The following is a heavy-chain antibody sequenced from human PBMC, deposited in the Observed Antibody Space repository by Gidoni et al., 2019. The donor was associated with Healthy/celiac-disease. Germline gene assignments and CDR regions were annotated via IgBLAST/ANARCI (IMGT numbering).Heavy chain of an antibody. V-gene: IGHV3-30*03. CDR3: ARGTRPYYYYYGMDV. CDR2: ISYDGSDK. Sequence: QVQLVESGGGVVQPGRSLRLSCAASGFTFSSYGMHWVRQAPGKGLEWVAVISYDGSDKYYADSVKGRFTISRDNSKNTLYRQMNSLRAEDTAVYYCARGTRPYYYYYGMDVWGQGTTVTVSS. J-gene: IGHJ6*02. D-gene: IGHD1-7*01. CDR1: GFTFSSYG.